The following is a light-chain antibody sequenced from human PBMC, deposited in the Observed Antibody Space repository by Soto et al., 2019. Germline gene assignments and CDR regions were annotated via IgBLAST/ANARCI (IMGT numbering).Light chain of an antibody. J-gene: IGKJ5*01. CDR2: GIS. CDR1: QSVNSKY. Sequence: EIVRTQSPATLSLSPGERATPSCRSSQSVNSKYLAWYEQKPGQAPRLLIYGISKRATDIPDRFSGSGSGTDFTLTISSLKPEDFATYYCQQHGQWPITFGQGTRLEIK. CDR3: QQHGQWPIT. V-gene: IGKV3-20*01.